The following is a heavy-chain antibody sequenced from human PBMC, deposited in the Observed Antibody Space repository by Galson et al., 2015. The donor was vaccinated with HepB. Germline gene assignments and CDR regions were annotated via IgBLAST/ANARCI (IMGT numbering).Heavy chain of an antibody. CDR3: ARDGRGLRYYFDY. V-gene: IGHV3-7*03. Sequence: SLRLSCAASGFTFSSYWMSWVRQAPGKGLEWVANIKQDGSEKYYVDSVKGRFTISRDNAKNSLYLQMNSLRAEDTAVYYCARDGRGLRYYFDYWGQGTLVTVSS. CDR1: GFTFSSYW. CDR2: IKQDGSEK. D-gene: IGHD4-17*01. J-gene: IGHJ4*02.